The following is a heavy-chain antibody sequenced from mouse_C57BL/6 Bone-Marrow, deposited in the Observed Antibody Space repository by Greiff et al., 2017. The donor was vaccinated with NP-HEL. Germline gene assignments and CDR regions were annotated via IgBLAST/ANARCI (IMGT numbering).Heavy chain of an antibody. CDR1: GYAFSSSW. V-gene: IGHV1-82*01. Sequence: QVQLQQSGPELVKPGASVKISCKASGYAFSSSWMNWVKQRPGKGLEWIGRIYPGDGDTTYNGKFKGKATLTADKSSSTAYMQLSSLASEDSAVYFCAKPNYYGSSPYWYFDVWGTGTTVTVSS. CDR3: AKPNYYGSSPYWYFDV. D-gene: IGHD1-1*01. CDR2: IYPGDGDT. J-gene: IGHJ1*03.